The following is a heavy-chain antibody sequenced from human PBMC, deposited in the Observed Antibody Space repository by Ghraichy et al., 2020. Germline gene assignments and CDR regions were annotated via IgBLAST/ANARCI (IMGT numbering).Heavy chain of an antibody. CDR2: IYFSGTT. Sequence: SETLSLTCTVSGGSISSHYWTWIRQPPGKGLEWIGYIYFSGTTNYNPSLKSRVTISVDTSKNQFSLRLRSVTAADTAVYYCARARYGGYDFDFWGQGTLVTVSS. CDR1: GGSISSHY. CDR3: ARARYGGYDFDF. V-gene: IGHV4-59*11. J-gene: IGHJ4*02. D-gene: IGHD6-25*01.